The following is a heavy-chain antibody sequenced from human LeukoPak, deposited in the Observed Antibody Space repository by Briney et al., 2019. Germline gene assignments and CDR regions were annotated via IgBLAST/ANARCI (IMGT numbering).Heavy chain of an antibody. V-gene: IGHV3-23*01. CDR2: ISGSGGST. CDR3: AKPKGYCSSTSCYDHDAFDI. D-gene: IGHD2-2*01. J-gene: IGHJ3*02. CDR1: RFTFSSYA. Sequence: PGGSLRLSCAASRFTFSSYAMSWVRQAPGKGLEWVSAISGSGGSTYYADSVKGRFTISRDNSKNTLYLQMNSLRAEDTAVYYCAKPKGYCSSTSCYDHDAFDIWGQGTMVTVSS.